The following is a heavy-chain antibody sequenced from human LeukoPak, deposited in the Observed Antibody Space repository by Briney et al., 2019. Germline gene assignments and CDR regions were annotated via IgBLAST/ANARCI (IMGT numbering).Heavy chain of an antibody. CDR3: AKAPVTTCSGAYCYPFDY. J-gene: IGHJ4*02. CDR1: GFTFDDYG. D-gene: IGHD2-15*01. CDR2: INWSGGST. Sequence: GGSLRLSCAASGFTFDDYGLSWVRQAPGKGLEWVSTINWSGGSTGYADSVKGRFTISRDSYKNTLYLQMNSLRAEDAAVYYCAKAPVTTCSGAYCYPFDYWGQGTLVTVSS. V-gene: IGHV3-20*04.